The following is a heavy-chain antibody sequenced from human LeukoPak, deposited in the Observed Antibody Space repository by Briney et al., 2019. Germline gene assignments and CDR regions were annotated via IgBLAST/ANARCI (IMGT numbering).Heavy chain of an antibody. CDR3: ARSPAPGTCDY. D-gene: IGHD6-13*01. V-gene: IGHV3-7*03. CDR2: INHDGNEK. Sequence: GGSLRLSCAASEFIFSSYWMSWVRQPPGKGLEWVANINHDGNEKYYVDSVAGRFTVSRDNAKKSLFLQTNNLRAEDTAVYYYARSPAPGTCDYWGQGTLVTVSS. CDR1: EFIFSSYW. J-gene: IGHJ4*02.